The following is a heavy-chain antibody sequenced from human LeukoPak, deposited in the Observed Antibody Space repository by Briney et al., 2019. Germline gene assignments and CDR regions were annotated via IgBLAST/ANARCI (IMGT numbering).Heavy chain of an antibody. CDR2: ISTSSNT. Sequence: GGSLRLSCAASGFTFSSYIMTWVRQAPGKGLEWVSSISTSSNTYYADTVRGRFTISRDNAKNSLYLQMNSLKDEDTALYYCARGSFWGQGTLVTVSS. CDR1: GFTFSSYI. V-gene: IGHV3-21*01. CDR3: ARGSF. D-gene: IGHD2-15*01. J-gene: IGHJ4*02.